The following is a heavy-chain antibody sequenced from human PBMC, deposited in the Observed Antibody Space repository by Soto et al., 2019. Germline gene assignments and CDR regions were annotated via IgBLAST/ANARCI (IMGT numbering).Heavy chain of an antibody. Sequence: SETLSLTCSVSGGTISGYYWTWIRQPAGKGLEWIGRIYSSGNTKYNPSLQSRVTMSLDTSNNQFSLRLTSVTAADTAVYYCARGQRFSDWFDPWGHGTLVTVSS. D-gene: IGHD3-3*01. CDR3: ARGQRFSDWFDP. V-gene: IGHV4-4*07. CDR1: GGTISGYY. CDR2: IYSSGNT. J-gene: IGHJ5*02.